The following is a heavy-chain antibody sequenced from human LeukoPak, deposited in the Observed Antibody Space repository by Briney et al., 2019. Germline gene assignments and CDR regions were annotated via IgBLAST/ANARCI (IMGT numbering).Heavy chain of an antibody. CDR1: GYTLTELS. V-gene: IGHV1-24*01. D-gene: IGHD5-12*01. CDR2: FDPEDGET. J-gene: IGHJ4*02. CDR3: ARVRGYGGYAGY. Sequence: ASVKVSCKVSGYTLTELSMHWVRQAPGKGLEWMGGFDPEDGETIYAQKFQGRVTMTRDTSISTAYMELSRLRSDDTAVYYCARVRGYGGYAGYWGQGTLVTVSS.